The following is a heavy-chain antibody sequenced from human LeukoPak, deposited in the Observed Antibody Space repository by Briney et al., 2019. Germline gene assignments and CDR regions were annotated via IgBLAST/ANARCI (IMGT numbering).Heavy chain of an antibody. CDR2: FFTSGST. CDR1: GGSISSGGFH. D-gene: IGHD3-10*01. CDR3: ARGAMVRALVD. V-gene: IGHV4-61*02. J-gene: IGHJ4*02. Sequence: PSETLSLTCTVSGGSISSGGFHWSWIRQPAGKGLEWIGRFFTSGSTNYNPSLKSRVTISVDTSKNQFSLRLSSVTAADTAVYYCARGAMVRALVDWGQGTLVTVSS.